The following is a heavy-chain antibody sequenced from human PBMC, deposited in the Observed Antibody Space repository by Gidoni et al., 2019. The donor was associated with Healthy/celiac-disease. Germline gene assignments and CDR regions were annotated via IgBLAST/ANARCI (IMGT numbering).Heavy chain of an antibody. Sequence: QLQLQESGPGLVKPSETLSLTCTVSGGSIRSSSYYWGWIRQPPGKGLEWIGSIYYSGSTYYNPSLKSRVTISVDTSKNQFSLKLSSVTAADTAVYYCARQGGATTLDYWGQGTLVTVSS. CDR1: GGSIRSSSYY. J-gene: IGHJ4*02. D-gene: IGHD1-26*01. CDR2: IYYSGST. CDR3: ARQGGATTLDY. V-gene: IGHV4-39*01.